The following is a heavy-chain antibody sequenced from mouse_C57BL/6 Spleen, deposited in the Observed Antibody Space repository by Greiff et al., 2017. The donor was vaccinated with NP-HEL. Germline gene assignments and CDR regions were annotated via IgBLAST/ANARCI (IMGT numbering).Heavy chain of an antibody. CDR3: AREDYGYDEWYFDV. D-gene: IGHD2-2*01. CDR2: INYDGSST. Sequence: EVMLVESEGGLVQPGSSMKLSCTASGFTFSDYYMAWVRQVPEKGLEWVANINYDGSSTYYLDSLKSRFIISRDNAKNILYLQMSSLKSEDTATYYCAREDYGYDEWYFDVWGTGTTVTVSS. V-gene: IGHV5-16*01. CDR1: GFTFSDYY. J-gene: IGHJ1*03.